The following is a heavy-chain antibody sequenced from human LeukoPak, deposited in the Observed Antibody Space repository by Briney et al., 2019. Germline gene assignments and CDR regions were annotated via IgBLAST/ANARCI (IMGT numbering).Heavy chain of an antibody. D-gene: IGHD6-19*01. J-gene: IGHJ4*02. CDR1: GASTNSLY. CDR3: ARGGWSNDY. Sequence: PSETLSLTCTVSGASTNSLYWSWIRQPPGKGLEWIGYIHYTGSTNYNPSLKSRVSISVDTSKNQFSLNLNSVTAADTAVYYCARGGWSNDYWGQGTLVTVSS. CDR2: IHYTGST. V-gene: IGHV4-59*08.